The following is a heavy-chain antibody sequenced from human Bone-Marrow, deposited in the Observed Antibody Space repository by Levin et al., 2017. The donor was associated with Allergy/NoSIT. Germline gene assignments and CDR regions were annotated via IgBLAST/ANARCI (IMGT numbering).Heavy chain of an antibody. CDR3: VRDKRSDGVTPDWYFDL. Sequence: SGESLKISCAASGFTFGSHEMNWVRQAPGKGLEWISYISSSGTTKYYADSVKGRFTISSKNSLYLQMNSLRAEDTAIYYCVRDKRSDGVTPDWYFDLWGRGTLVTVSS. V-gene: IGHV3-48*03. CDR1: GFTFGSHE. CDR2: ISSSGTTK. D-gene: IGHD2-21*02. J-gene: IGHJ2*01.